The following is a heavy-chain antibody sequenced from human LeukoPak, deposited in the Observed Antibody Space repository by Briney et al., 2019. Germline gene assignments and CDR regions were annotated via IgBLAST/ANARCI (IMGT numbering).Heavy chain of an antibody. Sequence: GGSLRLSCAASGLTFSDYYMSWIRQAPGKGLEWVSYIISSSSYTNYADSVKGRFTISRDNAKNSLYLQMNSLRAEDTAVYYCARAPHYSNYGPYYYGMDVWGQGTTVTVSS. D-gene: IGHD4-11*01. CDR3: ARAPHYSNYGPYYYGMDV. V-gene: IGHV3-11*06. CDR2: IISSSSYT. CDR1: GLTFSDYY. J-gene: IGHJ6*02.